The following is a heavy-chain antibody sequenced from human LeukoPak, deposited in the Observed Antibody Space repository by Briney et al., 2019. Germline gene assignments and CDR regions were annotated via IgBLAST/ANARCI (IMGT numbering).Heavy chain of an antibody. Sequence: GGSLRLSCAASGVTFSGSAMHWVRQASGKGLGWVGRIRSKANSYATAYAASVKGRFTISRDDSKNTAYLQMNSLKTEDTAVYYCTRHFTYYYDSSGYGDYYFDYWGQGTLVTVSS. CDR2: IRSKANSYAT. D-gene: IGHD3-22*01. CDR1: GVTFSGSA. V-gene: IGHV3-73*01. J-gene: IGHJ4*02. CDR3: TRHFTYYYDSSGYGDYYFDY.